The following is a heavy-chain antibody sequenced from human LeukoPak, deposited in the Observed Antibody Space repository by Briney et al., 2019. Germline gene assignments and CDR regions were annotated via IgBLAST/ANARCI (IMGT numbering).Heavy chain of an antibody. CDR2: IYYTGSI. V-gene: IGHV4-59*01. Sequence: PSETLSLTCTVSGGSISSYYWIWVRQPPGKGLEWIGYIYYTGSINYNPSLKSRVTMSVDTSRNQFSLKLSSVTAADTAVYYCARAVVDVTVNWFDSWGQGTLVTVSS. CDR3: ARAVVDVTVNWFDS. J-gene: IGHJ5*01. CDR1: GGSISSYY. D-gene: IGHD2-15*01.